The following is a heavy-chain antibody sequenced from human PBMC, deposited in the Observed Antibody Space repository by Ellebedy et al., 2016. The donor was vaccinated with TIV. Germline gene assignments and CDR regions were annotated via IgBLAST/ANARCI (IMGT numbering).Heavy chain of an antibody. D-gene: IGHD3-16*01. Sequence: GESLKISCAASGFTFSSYAMSWVRQAPGKGLEWVSAISGSGGSTYYADSVKGRFTISRENSKNTLYLQMNILRAEDTAVYYCAKARGKLGYWGQGTLVTVSS. J-gene: IGHJ4*02. CDR3: AKARGKLGY. CDR1: GFTFSSYA. V-gene: IGHV3-23*01. CDR2: ISGSGGST.